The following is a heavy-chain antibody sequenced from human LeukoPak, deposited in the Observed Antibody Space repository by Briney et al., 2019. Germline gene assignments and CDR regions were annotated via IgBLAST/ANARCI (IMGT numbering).Heavy chain of an antibody. V-gene: IGHV3-53*01. J-gene: IGHJ6*04. CDR2: IYSGGRT. CDR1: GFTVSGNY. Sequence: GGSLRLSCAASGFTVSGNYMSWVRQAPGKGLEWVSVIYSGGRTYYADSVKGRFIISRDNSKNTLYLQMNSLRAEDTAVYYCAELGITMIGGVWGKGTTVTISS. D-gene: IGHD3-10*02. CDR3: AELGITMIGGV.